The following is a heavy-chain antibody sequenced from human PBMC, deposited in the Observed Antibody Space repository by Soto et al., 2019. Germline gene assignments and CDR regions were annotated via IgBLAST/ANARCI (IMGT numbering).Heavy chain of an antibody. V-gene: IGHV5-51*03. CDR2: VNPGDSKT. D-gene: IGHD4-17*01. Sequence: EVQLVQSGAEVKKPGESLRISCKGSGYTFTDHWVGWVRQMPGKGLEWMAMVNPGDSKTRYSPSFQGHVTISADKSIGTAYLQWGSLQVSDSAMYYCARAHYGAADYGGQGTLVTVSS. J-gene: IGHJ4*02. CDR1: GYTFTDHW. CDR3: ARAHYGAADY.